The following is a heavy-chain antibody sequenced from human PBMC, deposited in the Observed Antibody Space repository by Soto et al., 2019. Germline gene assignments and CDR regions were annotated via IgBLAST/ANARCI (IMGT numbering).Heavy chain of an antibody. D-gene: IGHD3-22*01. J-gene: IGHJ4*01. CDR2: IGPGDSYT. Sequence: GESLKISCKGSGYTFTNYWISWVRQMPGKGLEWMGRIGPGDSYTNYSPSFHGHVTISVDKSIGTAYLQWGSLKASDTAMYYCARPPLGYSDDSGFFDNWGQGALVTVSS. CDR3: ARPPLGYSDDSGFFDN. V-gene: IGHV5-10-1*01. CDR1: GYTFTNYW.